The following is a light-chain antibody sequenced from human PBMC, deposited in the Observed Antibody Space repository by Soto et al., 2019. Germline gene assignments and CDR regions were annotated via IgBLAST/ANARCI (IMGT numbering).Light chain of an antibody. V-gene: IGKV1-17*01. J-gene: IGKJ1*01. CDR1: QGIRSD. CDR3: LQHNGYPLT. Sequence: DIQMTQSPSSLSASVGDRVIITCRASQGIRSDLGWYQQKPGKAPKRLIYAASSLQSGVPSRFSGSGSGTELTLTISSLQPEDFATYYCLQHNGYPLTFGQGTKVEIK. CDR2: AAS.